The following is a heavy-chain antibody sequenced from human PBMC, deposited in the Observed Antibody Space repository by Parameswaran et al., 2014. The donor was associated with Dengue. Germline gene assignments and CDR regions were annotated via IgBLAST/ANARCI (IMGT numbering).Heavy chain of an antibody. V-gene: IGHV1-46*01. CDR3: ARVSRRMGGYWDNSDYGMDV. Sequence: WVRQAPGQGLEWMGIINPSGGSTSYAQKFQGRVTMTRDTSTSTVYMELSSLRSEDTAVYYCARVSRRMGGYWDNSDYGMDVWGQGTTVTVSS. J-gene: IGHJ6*02. CDR2: INPSGGST. D-gene: IGHD2-8*02.